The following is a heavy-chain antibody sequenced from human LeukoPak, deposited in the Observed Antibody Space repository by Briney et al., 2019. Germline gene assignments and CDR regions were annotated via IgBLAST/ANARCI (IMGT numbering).Heavy chain of an antibody. D-gene: IGHD5-18*01. CDR1: GFTVGSNY. CDR2: IYSGGIYNDGTT. CDR3: ARRELLGYSYGLRTFNI. V-gene: IGHV3-66*04. J-gene: IGHJ3*02. Sequence: GGSLRLSCAASGFTVGSNYMSWVRQAPGKGLEWVSVIYSGGIYNDGTTNYGDPVKGRFTISRDNSKNTLYLQMSSLRAEDTAVYYCARRELLGYSYGLRTFNIWGQGTTVTVSS.